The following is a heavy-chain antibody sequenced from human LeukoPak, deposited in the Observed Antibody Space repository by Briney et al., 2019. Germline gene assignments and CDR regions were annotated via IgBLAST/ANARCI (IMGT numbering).Heavy chain of an antibody. J-gene: IGHJ4*02. V-gene: IGHV3-23*01. Sequence: GGSLRLSCTVCGITFNTYTINLVRQAPGKGLEWVSSISGRSTYTYHADSVKGRFTISRDNSQNTLYLQMNSLRAEDTAVYYGTNQQWRDWYAYYWGQGTLVTVSS. CDR3: TNQQWRDWYAYY. CDR2: ISGRSTYT. CDR1: GITFNTYT. D-gene: IGHD6-19*01.